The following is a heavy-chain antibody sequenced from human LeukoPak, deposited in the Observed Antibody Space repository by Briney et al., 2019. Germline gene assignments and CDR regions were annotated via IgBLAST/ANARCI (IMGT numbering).Heavy chain of an antibody. CDR2: ISAYNGNT. D-gene: IGHD2-2*01. J-gene: IGHJ3*02. V-gene: IGHV1-18*01. CDR3: ARESIVVVPAAIPFDI. CDR1: GYTFTSYG. Sequence: ASVKVSCKASGYTFTSYGISWVRQAPGQGLEWMGWISAYNGNTNYAQKLQGRVTMTTDTSTSTAYMELRSLRSDDTAVYYCARESIVVVPAAIPFDIWGRGTMVTVSS.